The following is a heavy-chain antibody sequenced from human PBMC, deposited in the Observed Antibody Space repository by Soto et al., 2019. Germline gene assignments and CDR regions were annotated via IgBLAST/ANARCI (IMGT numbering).Heavy chain of an antibody. CDR2: INPNSGGT. CDR1: GYTFTGYY. J-gene: IGHJ6*03. CDR3: ARGITGTTKLYYYYYMDV. V-gene: IGHV1-2*04. Sequence: GASVKVSCKTSGYTFTGYYMHWVRQAPGRGLEWMGWINPNSGGTNYAQKFQGWVTMTRDTSISTAYMELSRLRSDDTAVYYCARGITGTTKLYYYYYMDVWGKGTTVTVSS. D-gene: IGHD1-7*01.